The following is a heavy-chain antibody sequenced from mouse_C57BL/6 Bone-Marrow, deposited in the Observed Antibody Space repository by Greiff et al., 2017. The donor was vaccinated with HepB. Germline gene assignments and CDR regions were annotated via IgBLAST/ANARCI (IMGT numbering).Heavy chain of an antibody. CDR1: GYTFTDYN. CDR3: VYHGYAMDY. Sequence: EVQLQESGPELVKPGASVKIPCKASGYTFTDYNMDWVKQSHGKSLEWIGDINPNNGGTIYNQKFKGKATLTVDKSSSPAYMELRSLTSEDTAVYYCVYHGYAMDYWGQGTSVTVSS. D-gene: IGHD2-1*01. V-gene: IGHV1-18*01. J-gene: IGHJ4*01. CDR2: INPNNGGT.